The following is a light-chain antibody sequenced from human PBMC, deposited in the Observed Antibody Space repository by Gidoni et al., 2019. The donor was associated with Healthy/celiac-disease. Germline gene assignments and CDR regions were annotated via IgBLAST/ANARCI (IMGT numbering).Light chain of an antibody. J-gene: IGKJ1*01. CDR2: GAS. CDR3: QQYGSSPRT. V-gene: IGKV3-20*01. CDR1: QSVRSSY. Sequence: EIVLTQSPGTMSLSPGERATLSCMASQSVRSSYLAWYQQKPGQVPRLIIDGASSRSTVLPDMFSVMGSGTDFTLPISRLEPEDFAVYYCQQYGSSPRTFXQXTKVEIK.